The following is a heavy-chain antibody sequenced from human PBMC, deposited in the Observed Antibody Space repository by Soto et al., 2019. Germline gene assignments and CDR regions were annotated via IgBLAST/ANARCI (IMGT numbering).Heavy chain of an antibody. CDR1: AESFSHYY. V-gene: IGHV4-34*01. CDR3: ARGGSSDWQVALDI. D-gene: IGHD6-19*01. J-gene: IGHJ3*02. Sequence: QVQQQPWGAGLLKPSETLSLTGAVYAESFSHYYWNWIRQSPGKGLEWIGKIKHSGSSNYNPSLRSRVSISVDMSKNQFSLRLTSVTAADTAVYYCARGGSSDWQVALDIWGQGTMVTVSS. CDR2: IKHSGSS.